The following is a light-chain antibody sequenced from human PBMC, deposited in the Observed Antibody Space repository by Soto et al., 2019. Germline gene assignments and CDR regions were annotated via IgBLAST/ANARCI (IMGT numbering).Light chain of an antibody. CDR2: ATS. CDR3: QQCDTYPFT. Sequence: DILMTQSPSTLSASVGDRVTITCRASQAIRNYLAWFQQKPGKAPKSLIFATSYLQSGVPSRFSGSGSGTDFTLTISSLQPEDFATYYCQQCDTYPFTFGPGTTVDIK. J-gene: IGKJ3*01. CDR1: QAIRNY. V-gene: IGKV1-16*01.